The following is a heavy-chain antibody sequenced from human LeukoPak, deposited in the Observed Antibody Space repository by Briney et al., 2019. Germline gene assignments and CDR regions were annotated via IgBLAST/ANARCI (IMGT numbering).Heavy chain of an antibody. CDR3: AKGGNYNSYYYYMDV. Sequence: EESLRLFCAASEFTFSSYAMSWVRQAPGKGLEWVSGISGSGTFTYYADSVKGRFTISRDISKNTLYLQMNGLRGDDTAVYYCAKGGNYNSYYYYMDVWGKGTTVTVSS. V-gene: IGHV3-23*01. CDR1: EFTFSSYA. J-gene: IGHJ6*03. D-gene: IGHD5-24*01. CDR2: ISGSGTFT.